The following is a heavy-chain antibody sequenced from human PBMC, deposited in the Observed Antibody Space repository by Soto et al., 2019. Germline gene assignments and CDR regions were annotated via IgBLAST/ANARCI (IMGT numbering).Heavy chain of an antibody. CDR2: IYSGGST. Sequence: GGSLRLSCAASWFTVSSNYMSWVRQAPGKGLEWVSVIYSGGSTYYADSVKGRFTISRDNSKNTLYLQMNSLRAEDTAVYYCAREGRGRIAAAGGYGNRYYYYGMDVWGQGTTVTVSS. J-gene: IGHJ6*02. D-gene: IGHD6-13*01. CDR1: WFTVSSNY. CDR3: AREGRGRIAAAGGYGNRYYYYGMDV. V-gene: IGHV3-53*01.